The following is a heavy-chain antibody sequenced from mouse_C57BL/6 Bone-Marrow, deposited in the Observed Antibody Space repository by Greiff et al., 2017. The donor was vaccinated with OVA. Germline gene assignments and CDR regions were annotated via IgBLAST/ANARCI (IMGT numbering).Heavy chain of an antibody. CDR1: GFTFSNYW. CDR2: IRLKSDNYAT. J-gene: IGHJ2*01. Sequence: EVKLEESGGGLVQPGGSMKLSCVASGFTFSNYWMNWVRQSPEKGLEWVAQIRLKSDNYATHYAESVKGRFTISRDDSQSSVYLQMNNLRAEDTGIYYCTGFLYYYGSSSYYFDYWGQGTTLTVSS. D-gene: IGHD1-1*01. CDR3: TGFLYYYGSSSYYFDY. V-gene: IGHV6-3*01.